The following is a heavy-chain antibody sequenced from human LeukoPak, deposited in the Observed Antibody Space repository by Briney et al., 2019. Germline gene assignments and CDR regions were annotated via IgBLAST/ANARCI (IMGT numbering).Heavy chain of an antibody. CDR1: GGSISSYY. Sequence: PSETLSLTCTVSGGSISSYYWSWIRQPPGKGLEWIAYISDIGSINCNPSPKGRVTISLDTSKNQFSLKLSSVTAADTAVYYCAGHHPRNTVDFWGQGTLVTVSS. J-gene: IGHJ4*02. D-gene: IGHD2/OR15-2a*01. CDR3: AGHHPRNTVDF. CDR2: ISDIGSI. V-gene: IGHV4-59*08.